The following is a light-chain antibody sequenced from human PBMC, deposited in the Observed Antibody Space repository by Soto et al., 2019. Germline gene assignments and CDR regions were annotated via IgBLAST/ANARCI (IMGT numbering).Light chain of an antibody. V-gene: IGKV3-20*01. Sequence: EIVLTQSPGTLSLSPGERATLSCRASQSVSSSYLAWYQQKPGQATRLHIYGAASRATGIPARFSGSGSGTDFALAISRRESEDFALYYCQQYCSSSWTGGRGT. CDR2: GAA. CDR1: QSVSSSY. J-gene: IGKJ1*01. CDR3: QQYCSSSWT.